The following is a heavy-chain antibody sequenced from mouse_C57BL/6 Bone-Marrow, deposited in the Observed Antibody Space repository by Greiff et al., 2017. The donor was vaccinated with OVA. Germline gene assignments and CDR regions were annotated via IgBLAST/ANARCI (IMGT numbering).Heavy chain of an antibody. CDR1: GFSLTSYG. V-gene: IGHV2-2*01. CDR2: IWSGGST. D-gene: IGHD2-3*01. Sequence: QVQLQQSGPGLVQPSQSLSITCTVSGFSLTSYGVHWVRQSPGKGLEWLGVIWSGGSTDYNAAFISRLSISKDTSKSQVFVKMNSLQADDTAIYYCARNPDGYYVDWYFDVWGTGTTVTVSS. J-gene: IGHJ1*03. CDR3: ARNPDGYYVDWYFDV.